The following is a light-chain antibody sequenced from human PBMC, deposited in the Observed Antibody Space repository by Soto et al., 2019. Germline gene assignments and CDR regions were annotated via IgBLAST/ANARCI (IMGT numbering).Light chain of an antibody. CDR1: TSDFVNYNY. CDR3: SSYTVSTDVV. Sequence: QSALTQPASLSGSPGQSVTISCSGTTSDFVNYNYVSWYQHHPGKAPQLILFEVSNRPSGVSSRFSGSKSRNTASLIISGLQAEDEAYYYCSSYTVSTDVVFGGGTKLTVL. CDR2: EVS. J-gene: IGLJ2*01. V-gene: IGLV2-14*01.